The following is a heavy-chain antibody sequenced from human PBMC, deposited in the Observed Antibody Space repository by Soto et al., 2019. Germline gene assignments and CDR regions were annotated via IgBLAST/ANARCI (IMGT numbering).Heavy chain of an antibody. CDR1: GQSFGPYY. V-gene: IGHV4-34*01. J-gene: IGHJ4*02. Sequence: SETLSLTCAVSGQSFGPYYWSWIRQPPGKGLEWIGEINHSGGTNYNPSLKSRVTISVDTSKNQFSLKLTSVTAEDTAVYYCARVERGITIFGVVIPPFDYWGQGTLVTVSS. CDR3: ARVERGITIFGVVIPPFDY. D-gene: IGHD3-3*01. CDR2: INHSGGT.